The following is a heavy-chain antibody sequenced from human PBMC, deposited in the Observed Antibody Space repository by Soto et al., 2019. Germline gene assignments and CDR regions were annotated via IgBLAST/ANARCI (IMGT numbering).Heavy chain of an antibody. Sequence: SETLSLTCTVSEGSINWSPVYWGWLRQPTGKEQKWIASVHYTASTYYNPSLKSRVTISVDTSKNQFSLNLRSVTAADTAIYYCGRATPGYPGRAFHIWGQGKMVTVSS. CDR3: GRATPGYPGRAFHI. J-gene: IGHJ3*02. CDR2: VHYTAST. D-gene: IGHD2-15*01. CDR1: EGSINWSPVY. V-gene: IGHV4-39*02.